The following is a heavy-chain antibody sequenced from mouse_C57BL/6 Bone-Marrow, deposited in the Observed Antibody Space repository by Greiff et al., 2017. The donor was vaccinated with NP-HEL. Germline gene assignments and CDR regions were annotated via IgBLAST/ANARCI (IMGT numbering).Heavy chain of an antibody. Sequence: QVQLQQSGAELARPGASVKLSCKASGYTFTSYGISWVKQRTGQGLEWIGEIYPRSGNTYYNEKFKGKATLTADKSSSTAYMELRSLTSEDSAVYFCARGGYSSFAYWGQGTLVTVSA. V-gene: IGHV1-81*01. CDR1: GYTFTSYG. D-gene: IGHD2-12*01. CDR3: ARGGYSSFAY. CDR2: IYPRSGNT. J-gene: IGHJ3*01.